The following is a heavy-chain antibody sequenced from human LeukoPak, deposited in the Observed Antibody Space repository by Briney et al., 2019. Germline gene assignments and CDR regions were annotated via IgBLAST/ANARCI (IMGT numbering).Heavy chain of an antibody. V-gene: IGHV3-7*01. CDR1: GVTFSGYW. D-gene: IGHD5-12*01. Sequence: GGALRLSCVVSGVTFSGYWMTWVRQAPGKGLEWGGNIKEDGSERNYVDSVKGRFIISRDNSRNSLYLQMNSLRPEDTAVYYCTRDRNARATKEDRYDYWGQGTLVTVSS. CDR2: IKEDGSER. J-gene: IGHJ4*02. CDR3: TRDRNARATKEDRYDY.